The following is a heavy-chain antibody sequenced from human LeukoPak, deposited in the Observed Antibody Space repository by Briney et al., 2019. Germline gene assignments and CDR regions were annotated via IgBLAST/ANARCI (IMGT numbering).Heavy chain of an antibody. CDR3: AHSGAPEGSRQTYFDY. CDR2: IYWNDDK. D-gene: IGHD3-10*01. CDR1: GFSLSTSGVG. V-gene: IGHV2-5*01. Sequence: SGPTLVNPTQTLTLTCTFSGFSLSTSGVGVGWIRQPPGKALEWLALIYWNDDKRYSPSLKSRLTITKDTSKNQVVLTMTDMDPVDTATYYCAHSGAPEGSRQTYFDYWGQGTLVTVSS. J-gene: IGHJ4*02.